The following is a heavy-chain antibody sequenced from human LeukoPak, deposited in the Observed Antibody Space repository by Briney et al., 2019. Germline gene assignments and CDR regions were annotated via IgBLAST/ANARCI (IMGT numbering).Heavy chain of an antibody. D-gene: IGHD3-16*02. J-gene: IGHJ4*02. Sequence: TGGSLRLSCAASGFTFSSYAMSWVRQAPGKGLEWVSAISGSGGSTYYADSVKGRFTISRDNSKNTLYLQMNSLRAEDTAVYYCAKDFYVWGSYPADYWGQGTLVTVSS. CDR2: ISGSGGST. CDR1: GFTFSSYA. CDR3: AKDFYVWGSYPADY. V-gene: IGHV3-23*01.